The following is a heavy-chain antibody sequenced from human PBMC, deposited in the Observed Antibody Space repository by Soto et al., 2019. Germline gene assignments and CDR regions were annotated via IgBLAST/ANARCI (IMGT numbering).Heavy chain of an antibody. CDR3: ARDVLTAVAGSVNWFDP. Sequence: QVQLVESGGGVVQSGRSLTLSCAASGFSLRTYGMHWLRRAPGKGLEWVAFIWYDGTKKFYANSVKGRSTISKDNSNNILYLQMGGLRAEDTAVYYCARDVLTAVAGSVNWFDPWGQGTLVTVSS. CDR1: GFSLRTYG. CDR2: IWYDGTKK. D-gene: IGHD6-19*01. V-gene: IGHV3-33*01. J-gene: IGHJ5*02.